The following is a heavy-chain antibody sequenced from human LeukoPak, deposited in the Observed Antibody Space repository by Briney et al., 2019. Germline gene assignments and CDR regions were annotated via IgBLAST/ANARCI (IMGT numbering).Heavy chain of an antibody. CDR3: ARRFGYSSGWYLGDAFDI. V-gene: IGHV4-59*01. J-gene: IGHJ3*02. Sequence: PSETLSLTCTVSGGSISSYYWSWIRQPPGKGLEWIGYIYYSGSTNYNPSLKSRVTISVDTSKNQFSLKLSSVTAADTAVYYCARRFGYSSGWYLGDAFDIWGQGTMVTVSS. D-gene: IGHD6-19*01. CDR2: IYYSGST. CDR1: GGSISSYY.